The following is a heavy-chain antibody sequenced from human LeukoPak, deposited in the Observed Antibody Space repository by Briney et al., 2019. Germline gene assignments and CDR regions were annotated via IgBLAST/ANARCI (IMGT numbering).Heavy chain of an antibody. CDR2: FDPEDGET. CDR1: GYTLTELS. V-gene: IGHV1-24*01. J-gene: IGHJ6*02. CDR3: ATGLGYCSSTSCYTRRHYYYYGMDV. D-gene: IGHD2-2*02. Sequence: GASVKVSCKVSGYTLTELSMHWVRQAPGKGLEWMGGFDPEDGETIYAQKFQGRVTMTEDTSTDTAYMELSSLRSEDTAVYYCATGLGYCSSTSCYTRRHYYYYGMDVWGQGTTVTVSS.